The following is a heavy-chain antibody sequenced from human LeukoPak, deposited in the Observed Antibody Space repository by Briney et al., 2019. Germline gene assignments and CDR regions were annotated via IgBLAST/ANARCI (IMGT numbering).Heavy chain of an antibody. D-gene: IGHD1-26*01. CDR3: ARVGGNSGSYFDY. CDR2: IWYDGSNK. CDR1: GFTFRSYG. Sequence: GGSLRLSCAASGFTFRSYGMHWVRQAPGKGLELVAVIWYDGSNKYYADSVKGRFTISKDNSKNTLYLQMNSLRAEDTAVYYCARVGGNSGSYFDYWGQGTLVTVSS. V-gene: IGHV3-33*01. J-gene: IGHJ4*02.